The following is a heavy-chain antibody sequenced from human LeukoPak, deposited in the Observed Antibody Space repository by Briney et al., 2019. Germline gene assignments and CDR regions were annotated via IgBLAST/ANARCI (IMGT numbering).Heavy chain of an antibody. D-gene: IGHD6-13*01. CDR2: IYSGGST. CDR3: ARDPIAAADDAFDI. J-gene: IGHJ3*02. CDR1: GFTFSNYE. V-gene: IGHV3-66*01. Sequence: GGSLRLSCAASGFTFSNYEMNWVRQAPGKGLEWVSVIYSGGSTYYADSVKGRFTISRDNSKNTLYLQMNSPRAEDTAVYYCARDPIAAADDAFDIWGQGTMVTVSS.